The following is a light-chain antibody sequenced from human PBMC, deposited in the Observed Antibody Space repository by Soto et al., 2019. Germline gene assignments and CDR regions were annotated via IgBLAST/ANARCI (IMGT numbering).Light chain of an antibody. Sequence: DIVMTQSPDSLAVSLGERATINCKSSQSVLYSSNNMNYLAWYQQKPGQPPKLLIYWASTRESGFPDRFSGSGSGTDFTITVSSLQAEDVAVYYCQQYYGSPYTFGQGTKLEIK. CDR2: WAS. CDR1: QSVLYSSNNMNY. CDR3: QQYYGSPYT. J-gene: IGKJ2*01. V-gene: IGKV4-1*01.